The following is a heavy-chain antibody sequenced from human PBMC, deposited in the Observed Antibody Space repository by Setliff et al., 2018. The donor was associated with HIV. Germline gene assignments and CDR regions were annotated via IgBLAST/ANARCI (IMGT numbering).Heavy chain of an antibody. J-gene: IGHJ4*02. CDR2: IYTSGST. CDR3: ARGDYDILTGYYTRLPDY. CDR1: GGSISSGSYY. D-gene: IGHD3-9*01. V-gene: IGHV4-61*09. Sequence: PSETLSLTCTVSGGSISSGSYYWSWIRQPAGKGLEWIGHIYTSGSTNYNPSLKSRVTISADTSKNQFSLKLSSVTAADTAVYYCARGDYDILTGYYTRLPDYWGQGTLVTVSS.